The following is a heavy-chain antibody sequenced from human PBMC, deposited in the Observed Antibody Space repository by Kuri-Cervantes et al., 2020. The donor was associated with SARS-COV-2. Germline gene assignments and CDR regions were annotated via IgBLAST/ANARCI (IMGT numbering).Heavy chain of an antibody. CDR1: GFTFSSYA. V-gene: IGHV3-23*01. J-gene: IGHJ4*02. CDR3: PIWNTGLNQIDY. CDR2: ISGSGGST. Sequence: LSLTCAASGFTFSSYAMSWVRQAPGKGLEWVSAISGSGGSTYYADSVKGRFTISRDNSKNTLYLQMNSLRAEDTAVYYCPIWNTGLNQIDYWGQGTLVTVSS. D-gene: IGHD1/OR15-1a*01.